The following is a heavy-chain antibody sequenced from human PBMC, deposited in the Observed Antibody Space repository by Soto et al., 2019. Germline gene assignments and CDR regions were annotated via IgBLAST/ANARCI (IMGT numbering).Heavy chain of an antibody. CDR2: INPSGGST. CDR3: ARVTHYDFWSGREIKAFDI. CDR1: GCTFTSYY. J-gene: IGHJ3*02. Sequence: GASVKVSCKASGCTFTSYYMHWVRQAPGQGLEWMGIINPSGGSTSYAQKFQGRVTMTRDMSTSTVYMELSSLRSEDTAVYYCARVTHYDFWSGREIKAFDIWGQGTMVTVSS. V-gene: IGHV1-46*03. D-gene: IGHD3-3*01.